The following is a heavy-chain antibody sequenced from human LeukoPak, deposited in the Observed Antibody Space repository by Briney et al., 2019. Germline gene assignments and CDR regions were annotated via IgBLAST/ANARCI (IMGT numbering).Heavy chain of an antibody. J-gene: IGHJ3*02. CDR3: VIYGGSDTNAFDI. CDR2: ISGVGGST. Sequence: GGFLRLSCAASGFTFSSYAMTWVRPGPGKGLEWVADISGVGGSTFYADSVKGRFTISRDNSKNTLYLQMYSLRAEDAAVYYCVIYGGSDTNAFDIWGQGTMVTVSS. V-gene: IGHV3-23*01. D-gene: IGHD2-15*01. CDR1: GFTFSSYA.